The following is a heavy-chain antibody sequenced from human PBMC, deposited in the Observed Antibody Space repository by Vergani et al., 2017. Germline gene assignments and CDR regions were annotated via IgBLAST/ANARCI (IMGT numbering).Heavy chain of an antibody. D-gene: IGHD6-13*01. CDR2: INHSGST. Sequence: QVQLQQWGAGLLKPSETLSLTCAVYSGSFSGYYWSWIRQPPGKGLEWIGEINHSGSTNYNPSLKSRVTISVDRSKNQFSLKLSSVTAADTAVYYCARLYSSSWSADYWGQGTLVTVSS. CDR1: SGSFSGYY. CDR3: ARLYSSSWSADY. J-gene: IGHJ4*02. V-gene: IGHV4-34*01.